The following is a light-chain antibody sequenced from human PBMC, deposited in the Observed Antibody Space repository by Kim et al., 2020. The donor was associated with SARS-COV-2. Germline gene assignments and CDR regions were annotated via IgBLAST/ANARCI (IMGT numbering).Light chain of an antibody. Sequence: SPGERATLSCRASQSISRSYLAWYQQKPGQAPRLLIYDASGRATGVPDRFSGSESGTDFTLTISRLEPEDSAVYYCQQYGSSPWTFGQGTKVDIK. CDR2: DAS. CDR3: QQYGSSPWT. CDR1: QSISRSY. V-gene: IGKV3-20*01. J-gene: IGKJ1*01.